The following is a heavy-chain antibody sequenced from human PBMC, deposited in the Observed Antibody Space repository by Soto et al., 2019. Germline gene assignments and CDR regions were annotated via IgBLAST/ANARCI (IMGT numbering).Heavy chain of an antibody. CDR2: IIPVSGTA. CDR3: ATVDRSVALVGWFGP. J-gene: IGHJ5*02. V-gene: IGHV1-69*01. CDR1: GGTFSSYV. D-gene: IGHD2-8*02. Sequence: QVHLEQSGAEVKKPGSSVKVSCKFSGGTFSSYVIIWVRQAPGQGLEWMGGIIPVSGTANYAQKFHGRVTISADAATNTAYMELSSVRFDDTAVYYCATVDRSVALVGWFGPWGQGTLVTVSS.